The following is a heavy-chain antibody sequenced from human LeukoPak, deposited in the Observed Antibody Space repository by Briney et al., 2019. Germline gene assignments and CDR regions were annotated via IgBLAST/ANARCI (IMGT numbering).Heavy chain of an antibody. V-gene: IGHV3-33*01. J-gene: IGHJ3*02. Sequence: PGGSLRLSCAASGFAFSTYGMHWVRQAPGKGLEWVAVIWYDGSNKYYADSVKGRFTISRDNSKNTLYLQMNSLRAEDTAAYYCARDQVRDYDSSGYYLHAFDIWGQGTMVTVSS. CDR1: GFAFSTYG. CDR2: IWYDGSNK. D-gene: IGHD3-22*01. CDR3: ARDQVRDYDSSGYYLHAFDI.